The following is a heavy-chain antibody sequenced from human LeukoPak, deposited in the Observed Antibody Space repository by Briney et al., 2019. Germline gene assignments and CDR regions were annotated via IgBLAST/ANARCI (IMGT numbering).Heavy chain of an antibody. D-gene: IGHD3-3*01. J-gene: IGHJ6*03. Sequence: ASVKVSCKASGYTFTSYYMHWVRQAPGQGLEWMGIINPSGGSTSYAQKFQGRVTMTRDMSTSTVYMELSSLRSEDTAVYYCASAFYDFWSGYHNYYYYYMDVWGKGTTVTVSS. CDR3: ASAFYDFWSGYHNYYYYYMDV. V-gene: IGHV1-46*01. CDR2: INPSGGST. CDR1: GYTFTSYY.